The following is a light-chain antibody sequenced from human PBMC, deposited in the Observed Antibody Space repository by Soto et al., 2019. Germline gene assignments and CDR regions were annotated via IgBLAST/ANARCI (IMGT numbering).Light chain of an antibody. CDR2: DAY. V-gene: IGKV3-11*01. CDR1: ENVRTF. J-gene: IGKJ5*01. Sequence: EVILKQSPATLSLSPGERATRSCRASENVRTFVAWYQQKPGQAPRLLIYDAYNRATGIPPRFSGSGSGTDFTLTISSLEPEDSAVYYCQQRHMWPITFGQGTRLENK. CDR3: QQRHMWPIT.